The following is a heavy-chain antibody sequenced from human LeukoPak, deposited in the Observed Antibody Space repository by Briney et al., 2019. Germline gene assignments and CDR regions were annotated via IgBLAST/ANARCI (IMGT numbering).Heavy chain of an antibody. D-gene: IGHD2-8*01. CDR2: IIPMFGTP. Sequence: SVKVSCKNSGDTFTTYAIIRVRQAPGQGLEWMGGIIPMFGTPNYAQRLQGRVTITADKSTKTAYMELSSLRSEDTAVYYCARAGIPGYCTNVTCSNWLDPWGQGTLVTVSS. J-gene: IGHJ5*02. CDR3: ARAGIPGYCTNVTCSNWLDP. CDR1: GDTFTTYA. V-gene: IGHV1-69*06.